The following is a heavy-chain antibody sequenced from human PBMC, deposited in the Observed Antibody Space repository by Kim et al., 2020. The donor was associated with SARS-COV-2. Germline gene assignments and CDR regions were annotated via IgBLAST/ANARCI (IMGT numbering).Heavy chain of an antibody. J-gene: IGHJ4*02. V-gene: IGHV3-49*04. CDR2: IRSKAYGGTT. CDR1: GFTFGDYA. CDR3: TRASASDYYDSSGYYYVSSRHPGYYFDY. D-gene: IGHD3-22*01. Sequence: GGSLRLSCTASGFTFGDYAMSWVRQAPGKGLEWVGFIRSKAYGGTTEYAASVKGRFTISRDDSKSIAYLQMNSLKTEDTAVYYCTRASASDYYDSSGYYYVSSRHPGYYFDYWGQGTLVTVSS.